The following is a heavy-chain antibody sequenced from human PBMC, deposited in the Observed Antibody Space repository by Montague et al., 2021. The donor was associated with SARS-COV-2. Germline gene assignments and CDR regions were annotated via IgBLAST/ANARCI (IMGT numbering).Heavy chain of an antibody. Sequence: SETLSLTCTVSGVSVSNAYYHWSWIRQPPGKGLEWIGFMDYGGSPNYSPSLHSRVSISLDTSKNQLSLRLNSATAADTAVYFCATYRQEGSGREYWGQGTLVTVSS. CDR2: MDYGGSP. V-gene: IGHV4-61*01. CDR3: ATYRQEGSGREY. CDR1: GVSVSNAYYH. D-gene: IGHD3-10*01. J-gene: IGHJ4*02.